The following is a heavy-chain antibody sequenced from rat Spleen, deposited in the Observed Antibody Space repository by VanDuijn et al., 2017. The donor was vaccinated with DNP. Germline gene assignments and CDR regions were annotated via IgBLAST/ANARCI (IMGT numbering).Heavy chain of an antibody. D-gene: IGHD4-3*01. CDR1: GFTFSDYY. J-gene: IGHJ2*01. V-gene: IGHV5-22*01. CDR3: VRWNSGHFDY. Sequence: EVQLVESGGGLVQPGRSLKLFCAASGFTFSDYYMAWFRQAPRKGLEWVAYIRYDGGYTKYGDSAKGRFTISRDNAKDTLYLQMNSLRSEDMATYYCVRWNSGHFDYWGQGVMVTVSS. CDR2: IRYDGGYT.